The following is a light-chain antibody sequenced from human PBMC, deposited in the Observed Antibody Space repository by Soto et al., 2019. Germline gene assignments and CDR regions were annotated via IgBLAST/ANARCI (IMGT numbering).Light chain of an antibody. CDR1: SSDVGGYNY. CDR3: SSYTSSSTHNYV. V-gene: IGLV2-14*01. CDR2: DVS. Sequence: QSALTQPASVSGSPGQSITISCTGTSSDVGGYNYVSWYQQHPGKAPKLMIYDVSNRPSGVSNRFSGSKSGNTASLTISGLQAEDEADYYCSSYTSSSTHNYVFGTGTKVT. J-gene: IGLJ1*01.